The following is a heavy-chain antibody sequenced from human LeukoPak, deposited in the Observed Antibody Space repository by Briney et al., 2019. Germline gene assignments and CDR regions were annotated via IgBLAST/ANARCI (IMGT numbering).Heavy chain of an antibody. CDR2: INHSGST. J-gene: IGHJ4*02. Sequence: SETLSLTCAVYGGSFSGYYWSWIRQPPGKGLEWIGEINHSGSTNYNPSLKSRVTISVDTSKNQFSLKLSSVTAADTAVYYCARDQYYYDSSGYYRIDYWGQGTLVTVSS. CDR3: ARDQYYYDSSGYYRIDY. V-gene: IGHV4-34*01. CDR1: GGSFSGYY. D-gene: IGHD3-22*01.